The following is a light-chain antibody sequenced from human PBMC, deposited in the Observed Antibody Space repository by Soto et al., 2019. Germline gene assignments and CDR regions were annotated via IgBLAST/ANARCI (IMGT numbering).Light chain of an antibody. CDR2: GAS. CDR3: HQRQYWPPIT. J-gene: IGKJ5*01. Sequence: EIVLTQSPGTLSLSPGERATLSCRAIQSVSNNYLAWYQQKPGQAPRLLIYGASNRATGIPDRFSGSGSGTDFTLTISILEPEDFAVYYCHQRQYWPPITFGQGTRLEIK. V-gene: IGKV3D-20*02. CDR1: QSVSNNY.